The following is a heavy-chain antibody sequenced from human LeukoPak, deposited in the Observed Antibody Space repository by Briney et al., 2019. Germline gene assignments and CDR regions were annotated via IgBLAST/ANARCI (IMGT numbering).Heavy chain of an antibody. D-gene: IGHD4-17*01. CDR1: GYTFTSYG. J-gene: IGHJ4*02. CDR3: ARHYYGDHFDY. V-gene: IGHV1-18*01. CDR2: ISAYNGNT. Sequence: GSVKVSCKASGYTFTSYGISWVRQAPGQRLEWMGWISAYNGNTNYAQKLQGRVTMTTDTSTSTAYMELRSLRSNDTAVYYCARHYYGDHFDYWGQGTLVTVSS.